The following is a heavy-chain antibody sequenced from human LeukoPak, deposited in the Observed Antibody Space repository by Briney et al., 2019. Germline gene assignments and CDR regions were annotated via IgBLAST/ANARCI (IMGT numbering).Heavy chain of an antibody. CDR3: AGAEGYPAAMSYYYYYYMDV. Sequence: GGSLRLSCAASGFTFSSYEMNWVRQAPGKGLEWVSYISSSGSTIYYADSVKGRFTISRDNAKNSLYLQMNSLRAEDTAVYYCAGAEGYPAAMSYYYYYYMDVWGKGTTVTVSS. CDR2: ISSSGSTI. D-gene: IGHD2-2*01. J-gene: IGHJ6*03. V-gene: IGHV3-48*03. CDR1: GFTFSSYE.